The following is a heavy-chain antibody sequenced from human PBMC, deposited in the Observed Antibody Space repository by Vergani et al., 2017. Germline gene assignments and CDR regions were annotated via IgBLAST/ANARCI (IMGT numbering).Heavy chain of an antibody. V-gene: IGHV4-30-4*01. CDR1: GGSLSSGSYY. CDR2: IYNSGST. D-gene: IGHD3-3*01. CDR3: ARDDFWSGLAYFDY. Sequence: QVQLQESGPGLLKPSQTLSLTCTVSGGSLSSGSYYWSWVRQRPGKGLEWIGYIYNSGSTYYNPSLKSRVIMSVDTSKNQFSLKLTSVTAADTAVYYCARDDFWSGLAYFDYWGQGTLVTVSS. J-gene: IGHJ4*02.